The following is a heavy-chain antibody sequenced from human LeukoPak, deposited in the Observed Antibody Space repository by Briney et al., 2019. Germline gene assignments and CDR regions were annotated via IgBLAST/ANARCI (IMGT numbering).Heavy chain of an antibody. D-gene: IGHD4-23*01. V-gene: IGHV3-23*01. CDR3: AKGGPYGGTSQGGFDY. J-gene: IGHJ4*02. Sequence: GGSLRLSCAASGFTFSRYAMSWVRPAPGRGRAWVSSISGSGCSTHYADSVKGRFTHSRDNSKNTLYLQMNSPRAEDTAVYYCAKGGPYGGTSQGGFDYWGQGTLVSVSS. CDR2: ISGSGCST. CDR1: GFTFSRYA.